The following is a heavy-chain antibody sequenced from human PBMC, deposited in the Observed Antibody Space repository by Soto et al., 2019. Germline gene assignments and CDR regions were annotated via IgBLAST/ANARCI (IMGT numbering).Heavy chain of an antibody. D-gene: IGHD3-22*01. CDR1: GYSFTSYW. J-gene: IGHJ5*02. CDR3: ARRAQDEYYYDSSGSAGPKGNSGVLGR. Sequence: PGESLKISCKGSGYSFTSYWIGWVRQMPGKGLEWMGIIYPGDSDTRYSPSFQGQVTISADKSISTAYLQWSSLKASDTAMYYCARRAQDEYYYDSSGSAGPKGNSGVLGRWGQGTLVAVAS. V-gene: IGHV5-51*01. CDR2: IYPGDSDT.